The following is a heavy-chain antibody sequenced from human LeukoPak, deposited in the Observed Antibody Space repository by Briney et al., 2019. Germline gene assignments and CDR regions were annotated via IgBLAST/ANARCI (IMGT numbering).Heavy chain of an antibody. CDR3: ARHRTPYSGIPYHTFDI. CDR1: GFTVSSNY. CDR2: IYSGGTT. V-gene: IGHV3-66*04. Sequence: PGGSLRLSCAASGFTVSSNYMSWVRQAPGKGLEWVSVIYSGGTTHYADSVKGRFTISRDNSKNTLYLQMNSLRAEDTAVYYCARHRTPYSGIPYHTFDIWGQGTMVTVSS. D-gene: IGHD1-26*01. J-gene: IGHJ3*02.